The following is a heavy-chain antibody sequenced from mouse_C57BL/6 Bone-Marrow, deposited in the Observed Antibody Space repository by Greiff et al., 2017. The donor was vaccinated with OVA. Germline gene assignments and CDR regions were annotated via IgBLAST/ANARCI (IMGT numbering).Heavy chain of an antibody. CDR2: IWRGGST. D-gene: IGHD2-3*01. CDR3: AKNSMDDGYYFDY. CDR1: GFSLTSYG. J-gene: IGHJ2*01. V-gene: IGHV2-5*01. Sequence: VKLVESGPGLVQPSQSLSITCTVSGFSLTSYGVHWVRQSPGKGLEWLGVIWRGGSTDYNAAFMSRLSITKDNSKSQVFFKMNSLQADDTAIYYCAKNSMDDGYYFDYWGQGTTLTVSS.